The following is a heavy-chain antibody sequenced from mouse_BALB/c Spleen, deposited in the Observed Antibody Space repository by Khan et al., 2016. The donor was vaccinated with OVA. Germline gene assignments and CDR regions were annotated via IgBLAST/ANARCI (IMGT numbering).Heavy chain of an antibody. CDR2: IDPFSGDT. D-gene: IGHD2-2*01. Sequence: VQLKQSGPELMKPGASVKISCKASGYSFTTYYIHWVLQSHGKSLDWIGYIDPFSGDTTYNQKFKGKATLTVDKSSSTAYIHLNNLTSEDSAVYYCTRHGYVAWFTYWGQGTLVTVYA. CDR3: TRHGYVAWFTY. J-gene: IGHJ3*01. CDR1: GYSFTTYY. V-gene: IGHV1S135*01.